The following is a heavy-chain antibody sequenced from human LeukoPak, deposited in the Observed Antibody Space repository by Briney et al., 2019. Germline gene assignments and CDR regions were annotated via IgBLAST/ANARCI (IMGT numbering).Heavy chain of an antibody. CDR1: GYTFTSYA. D-gene: IGHD2-2*02. J-gene: IGHJ6*02. CDR2: INAGNGNT. Sequence: GASVKVSCKASGYTFTSYAMHWVRQAPGQRLEWMGWINAGNGNTKYSQKFQGRVTITRDTSASTAYMELSSLRSDDPAVYYCARVGCSSTSCYIWGGDYYGMDVWGQGTTVTVSS. CDR3: ARVGCSSTSCYIWGGDYYGMDV. V-gene: IGHV1-3*01.